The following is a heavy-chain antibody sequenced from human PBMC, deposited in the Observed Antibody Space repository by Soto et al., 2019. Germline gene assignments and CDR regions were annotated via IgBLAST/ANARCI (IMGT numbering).Heavy chain of an antibody. Sequence: EVPLVESGGGLVQPGGSLRLSCAASGFTVSYNYMSWVRQAPGKGLEWVSVIYSGGSTYYADSVKGRFTISRDNSKNTLYLQMNSLRAEDTAVYYCAREPVTTISYYYYGMDVWGQGTTVTVSS. CDR2: IYSGGST. CDR3: AREPVTTISYYYYGMDV. V-gene: IGHV3-66*01. J-gene: IGHJ6*02. CDR1: GFTVSYNY. D-gene: IGHD4-4*01.